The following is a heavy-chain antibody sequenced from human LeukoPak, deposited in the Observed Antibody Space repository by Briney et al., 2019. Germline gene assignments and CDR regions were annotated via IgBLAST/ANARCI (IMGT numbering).Heavy chain of an antibody. D-gene: IGHD3-10*01. CDR1: GGSISSSCYY. J-gene: IGHJ4*02. V-gene: IGHV4-39*07. CDR3: ARESGYYYGSGSYGYFDY. CDR2: IYYSGST. Sequence: PSETLSLTCSVSGGSISSSCYYWGWIRQPPGKGLEWIGSIYYSGSTYYNPSLKSRVTISLDTSKNQFSLKLNSVTAADTAMYYCARESGYYYGSGSYGYFDYWGQGTLVTVSS.